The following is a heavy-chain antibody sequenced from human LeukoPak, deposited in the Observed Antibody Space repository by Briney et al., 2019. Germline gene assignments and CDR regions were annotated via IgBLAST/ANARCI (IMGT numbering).Heavy chain of an antibody. CDR1: GFTFSGSA. CDR2: IWYDGSNK. Sequence: GGSLRLSCAASGFTFSGSAMSWVRQAPGKGLEWVAVIWYDGSNKYYADSVKGRFTISRDNSKNTLYLQMNSLRAEDTAVYYCARADYGDYGYFDYWGQGTLVTVSS. J-gene: IGHJ4*02. CDR3: ARADYGDYGYFDY. D-gene: IGHD4-17*01. V-gene: IGHV3-33*08.